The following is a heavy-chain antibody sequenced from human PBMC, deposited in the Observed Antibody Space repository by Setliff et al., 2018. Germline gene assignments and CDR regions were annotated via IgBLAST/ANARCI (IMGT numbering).Heavy chain of an antibody. V-gene: IGHV4-34*12. J-gene: IGHJ3*02. CDR3: ARKGISALSGAFDM. D-gene: IGHD1-26*01. CDR2: IIHSGST. Sequence: ETLSLTCTVSGGSFSGYYWSWIRQPPGKRLEWIGEIIHSGSTNYNPSLKSRVTMSVDTSKNQFSLKLSSVTAADTAVYYCARKGISALSGAFDMWGQGTMVTVSS. CDR1: GGSFSGYY.